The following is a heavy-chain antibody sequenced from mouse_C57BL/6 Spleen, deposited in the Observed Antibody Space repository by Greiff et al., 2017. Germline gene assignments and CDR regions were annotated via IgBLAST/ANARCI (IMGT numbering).Heavy chain of an antibody. D-gene: IGHD2-5*01. CDR2: INPSSGYT. CDR1: GYTFTSYT. V-gene: IGHV1-4*01. J-gene: IGHJ4*01. Sequence: VQLVESGAELARPGASVKMSCKASGYTFTSYTMHWVKQRPGQGLEWIGYINPSSGYTKYNQKFKDKATLTADKSSSTAYMQLSSLTSEDSAVYYCAREYSNYEDYAMDYWGQGTSVTVSS. CDR3: AREYSNYEDYAMDY.